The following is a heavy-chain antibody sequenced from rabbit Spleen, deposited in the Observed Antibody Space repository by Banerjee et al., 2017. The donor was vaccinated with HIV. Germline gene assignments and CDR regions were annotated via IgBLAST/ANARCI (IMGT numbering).Heavy chain of an antibody. CDR3: ARDTGSSFSTYGMDL. CDR1: GVSFSSNYY. CDR2: IDTGSSGTT. V-gene: IGHV1S40*01. Sequence: QSLEESGGDLVKPGASLTLTCTASGVSFSSNYYMCWVRQAPGKGLEWIACIDTGSSGTTYYASGAKGRFTISKTSSTTVTLQMTSLTAADTATYFCARDTGSSFSTYGMDLWGPGTLVTVS. D-gene: IGHD8-1*01. J-gene: IGHJ6*01.